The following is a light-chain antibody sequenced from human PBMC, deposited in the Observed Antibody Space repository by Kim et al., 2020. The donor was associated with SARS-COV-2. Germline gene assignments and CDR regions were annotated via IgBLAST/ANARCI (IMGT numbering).Light chain of an antibody. CDR1: SLRKYY. Sequence: SSELTQDPAVSVALGQTVRLTCQGDSLRKYYATWYQQRPGQAPTLVFYGKYDRPSGIPDRFSGSASGNTASLTIPGAQAEDEGDYYCSSRDTTGDQVVFG. CDR3: SSRDTTGDQVV. V-gene: IGLV3-19*01. CDR2: GKY. J-gene: IGLJ3*02.